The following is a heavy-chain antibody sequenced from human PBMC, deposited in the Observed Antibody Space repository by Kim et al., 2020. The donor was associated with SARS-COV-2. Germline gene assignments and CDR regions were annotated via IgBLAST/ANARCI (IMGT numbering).Heavy chain of an antibody. D-gene: IGHD3-10*01. CDR3: AGDWKFRGWFDP. CDR2: IYHIGST. V-gene: IGHV4-4*02. J-gene: IGHJ5*02. Sequence: SETLSLTCAVSGGSISISNWWSWVRQPPGKGLVWIGEIYHIGSTKYKPSLKSRVTIAVDKSKNQFSLKLSSVTAANTAVYYCAGDWKFRGWFDPWGQGTLVTVSS. CDR1: GGSISISNW.